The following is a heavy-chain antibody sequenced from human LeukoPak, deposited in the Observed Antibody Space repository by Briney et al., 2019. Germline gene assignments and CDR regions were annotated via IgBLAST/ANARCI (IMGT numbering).Heavy chain of an antibody. D-gene: IGHD3-22*01. CDR1: GGSISSGDYY. CDR2: NYYSGST. Sequence: SETLSLTCTVSGGSISSGDYYWSWIRQPPGKGLEWIGYNYYSGSTYYNPSLKSRVTISVDTSKNQFSLKLSSVTAADTAVYYCAVLRGYYPTNWFDPWGQGTLVTVSS. V-gene: IGHV4-30-4*01. CDR3: AVLRGYYPTNWFDP. J-gene: IGHJ5*02.